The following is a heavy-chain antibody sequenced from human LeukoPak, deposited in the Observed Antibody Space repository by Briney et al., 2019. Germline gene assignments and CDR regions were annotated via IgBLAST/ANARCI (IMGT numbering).Heavy chain of an antibody. V-gene: IGHV3-23*01. CDR1: GFTFTSAA. Sequence: SGGSLRLSCAASGFTFTSAAMTWVRQAPGQGLEWVLTINCSDDRTYYGDSVKGRFTISRDYSKNTLYLQMNSLRTEDTAIYYCAKGPQLGSCYQPDYWGQGTLVTVSS. CDR2: INCSDDRT. J-gene: IGHJ4*02. CDR3: AKGPQLGSCYQPDY. D-gene: IGHD2-15*01.